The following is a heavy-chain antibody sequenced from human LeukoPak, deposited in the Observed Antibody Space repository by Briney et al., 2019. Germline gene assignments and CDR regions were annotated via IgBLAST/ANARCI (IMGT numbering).Heavy chain of an antibody. CDR1: GGTFSSYA. CDR3: ARVGGEDYGDYGGGY. D-gene: IGHD4-17*01. J-gene: IGHJ4*02. V-gene: IGHV1-69*13. CDR2: IIPIFGTA. Sequence: GASVKVSCKASGGTFSSYAISWVRQAPGQGLEWMGGIIPIFGTANYAQKFQGRVTITADESTSTAYMELSSLRSEDTAGYYCARVGGEDYGDYGGGYWGQGTLVTVSS.